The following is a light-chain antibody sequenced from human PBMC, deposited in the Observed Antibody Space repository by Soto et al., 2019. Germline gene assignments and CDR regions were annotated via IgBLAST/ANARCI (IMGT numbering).Light chain of an antibody. Sequence: AIQMTQSPSSLSASVGDRVTITCRASQGIRNDLDWFQQKPGKAPKLLIYAASNLQSGVPARFSGSGSGTDFTLTISSLRPDDFATYYCQQYNSYPWTFGQGTKVDIK. V-gene: IGKV1-6*01. CDR3: QQYNSYPWT. J-gene: IGKJ1*01. CDR2: AAS. CDR1: QGIRND.